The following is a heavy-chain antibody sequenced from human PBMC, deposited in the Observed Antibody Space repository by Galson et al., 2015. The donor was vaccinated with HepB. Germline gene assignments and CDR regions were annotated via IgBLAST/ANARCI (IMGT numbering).Heavy chain of an antibody. Sequence: QSGAEVKKPGESLRISCKGSGYSFTNYWISWVRQMPGKGLEWMGRIDPSDSYTNYSPSFQGHVTISADKSISTAYLQWSSLKASDTAMYYCARRVDYGSGSYGGYYYGMDVWGQGTTVTASS. CDR2: IDPSDSYT. J-gene: IGHJ6*02. CDR1: GYSFTNYW. V-gene: IGHV5-10-1*01. CDR3: ARRVDYGSGSYGGYYYGMDV. D-gene: IGHD3-10*01.